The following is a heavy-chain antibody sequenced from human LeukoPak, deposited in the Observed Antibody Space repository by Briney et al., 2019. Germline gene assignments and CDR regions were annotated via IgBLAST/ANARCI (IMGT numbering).Heavy chain of an antibody. CDR3: TTDFKGPVWADAFDI. J-gene: IGHJ3*02. D-gene: IGHD1-26*01. V-gene: IGHV1-69*04. CDR1: GGTFISYA. CDR2: IIPLLGIA. Sequence: SVKVSCKASGGTFISYAISWLRQAPGQGLEWMGRIIPLLGIATYAQKFQGRVTITADKSTNTAYMELSSLRSEDTAVYYCTTDFKGPVWADAFDIWGQGTMVTVSS.